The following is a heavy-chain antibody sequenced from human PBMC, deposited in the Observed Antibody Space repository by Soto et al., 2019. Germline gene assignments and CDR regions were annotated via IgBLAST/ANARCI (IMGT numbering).Heavy chain of an antibody. CDR3: ATRTVTIKRFYYYYGMDV. CDR1: GGTFSSYA. D-gene: IGHD4-17*01. CDR2: IIPIFGTA. V-gene: IGHV1-69*13. Sequence: ASVKVSCKASGGTFSSYAISWVRQAPGQGLEWMGGIIPIFGTANYAQKFQGRVTITADESTSTAYMELSSLRSEDTAVYYCATRTVTIKRFYYYYGMDVWGQGTTVTVSS. J-gene: IGHJ6*02.